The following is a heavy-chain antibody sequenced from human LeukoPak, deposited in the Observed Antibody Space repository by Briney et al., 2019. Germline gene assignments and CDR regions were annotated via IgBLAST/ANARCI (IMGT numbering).Heavy chain of an antibody. CDR2: ISAYNGST. J-gene: IGHJ4*02. CDR1: GDTFTSYG. CDR3: ARDNGGIGYYYDSSGYFY. V-gene: IGHV1-18*01. D-gene: IGHD3-22*01. Sequence: ASVRVSCKASGDTFTSYGISWVRQAPGQGLEWMGWISAYNGSTNYAQKLQGRVTMTTDTSTSTAYMELRSLRSDDTAVYYCARDNGGIGYYYDSSGYFYWGQGTLVTVSS.